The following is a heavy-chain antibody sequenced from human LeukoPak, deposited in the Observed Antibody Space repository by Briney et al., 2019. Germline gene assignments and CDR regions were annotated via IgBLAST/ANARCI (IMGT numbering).Heavy chain of an antibody. V-gene: IGHV3-33*01. CDR2: IWYDGSNK. CDR3: ARDYIAVAGTPAGY. CDR1: GFTFSSYG. Sequence: PGGSLGLSCAASGFTFSSYGMHWVRQAPGKGLEWVAVIWYDGSNKYYADSVKGRFTISRDNSKNTLYLQMNSLRAEDTAVYYCARDYIAVAGTPAGYWGQGTLVTVSS. D-gene: IGHD6-19*01. J-gene: IGHJ4*02.